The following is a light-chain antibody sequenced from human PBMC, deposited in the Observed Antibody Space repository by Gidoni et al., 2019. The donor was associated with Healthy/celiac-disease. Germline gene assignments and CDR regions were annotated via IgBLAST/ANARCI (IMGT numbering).Light chain of an antibody. CDR1: QSVSSSY. CDR2: GAS. V-gene: IGKV3-20*01. CDR3: QQYGSSHT. J-gene: IGKJ3*01. Sequence: IVLTQSPGTLSLSPGERATLSCRASQSVSSSYLAWYQQKPGQAPRLLIYGASSMATGIPDRLSGSGSGTDFTLTISRLEPEDFAVYYFQQYGSSHTFGPGTKVDIK.